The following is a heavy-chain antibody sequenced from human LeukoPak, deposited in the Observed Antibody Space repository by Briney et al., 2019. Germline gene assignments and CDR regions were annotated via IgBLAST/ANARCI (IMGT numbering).Heavy chain of an antibody. CDR2: ISSSDNST. D-gene: IGHD1-26*01. CDR3: AKVDSGNYYYFDY. CDR1: GFTFSSYA. Sequence: GGSLRLSCVVSGFTFSSYAMSWVRQAPGKGLEWVSVISSSDNSTYYADSVKGRFTISRDNSKNTLYMQMNSLRVEDTAIYYCAKVDSGNYYYFDYWGQGTLVTVSS. V-gene: IGHV3-23*01. J-gene: IGHJ4*02.